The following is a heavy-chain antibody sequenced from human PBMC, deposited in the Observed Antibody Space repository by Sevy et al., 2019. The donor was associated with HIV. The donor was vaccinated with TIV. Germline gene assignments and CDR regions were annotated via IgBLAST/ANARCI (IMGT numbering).Heavy chain of an antibody. J-gene: IGHJ6*02. V-gene: IGHV4-61*02. CDR2: ILTSGST. D-gene: IGHD3-10*02. Sequence: SESLSLTCTVSGGSISSGSYYWSWIRQPAGKGLEWMGRILTSGSTNYNPSVKSRVTMSVDTSKNQFSLKLTSVTAADTAVYYCVRGIVFSGMDVWGQGTTVTVSS. CDR1: GGSISSGSYY. CDR3: VRGIVFSGMDV.